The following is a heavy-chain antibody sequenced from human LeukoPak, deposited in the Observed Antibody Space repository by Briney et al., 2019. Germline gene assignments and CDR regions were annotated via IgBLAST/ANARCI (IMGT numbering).Heavy chain of an antibody. Sequence: ASVKVSCKVSGYTLTELSMHWVRQAPGKGLEWMGGFDPEDGETIYAQKFQGRVTMTEDTSTDTAYMELSSLRSEDTAVYYCARYDTAMVLYYYYGMDVWGQGTTVTVSS. J-gene: IGHJ6*02. CDR1: GYTLTELS. CDR3: ARYDTAMVLYYYYGMDV. V-gene: IGHV1-24*01. D-gene: IGHD5-18*01. CDR2: FDPEDGET.